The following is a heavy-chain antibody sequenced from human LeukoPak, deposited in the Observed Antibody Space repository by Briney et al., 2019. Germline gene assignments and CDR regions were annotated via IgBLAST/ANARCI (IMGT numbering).Heavy chain of an antibody. CDR3: TRGGYYYDSSGYYREDY. CDR1: GFTFSSYS. D-gene: IGHD3-22*01. V-gene: IGHV3-23*01. J-gene: IGHJ4*02. Sequence: PGGSLRLSCAASGFTFSSYSMNWVRQAPGKGLEWVSAFSGSGGSTYYADSVKGRFTISRDNSKNTLYLQMNSLKTEDTAVYYCTRGGYYYDSSGYYREDYWGQGTLVTVSS. CDR2: FSGSGGST.